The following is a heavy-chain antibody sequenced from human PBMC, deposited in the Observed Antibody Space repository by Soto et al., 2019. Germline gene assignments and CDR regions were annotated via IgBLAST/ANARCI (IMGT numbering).Heavy chain of an antibody. CDR3: ARGDWGSGFLPDY. CDR1: GFTFSGYW. Sequence: EVQLVESGGGLVQPGGSLRLSCAASGFTFSGYWMHWVRQAPGKGPVWVSRINSDGSSTNYADSVKGRFTISRDNAKNTLYLQMSSLRAEDTAVYFCARGDWGSGFLPDYWGQGTLVTVSS. D-gene: IGHD3-10*01. J-gene: IGHJ4*02. V-gene: IGHV3-74*01. CDR2: INSDGSST.